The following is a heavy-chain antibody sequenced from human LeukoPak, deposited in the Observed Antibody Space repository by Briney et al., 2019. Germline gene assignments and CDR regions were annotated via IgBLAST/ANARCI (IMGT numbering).Heavy chain of an antibody. V-gene: IGHV4-4*07. J-gene: IGHJ6*03. D-gene: IGHD3-16*01. CDR1: GGSISSFY. CDR3: ARDGAHKNHYYSYYYMDV. CDR2: IYTTGST. Sequence: SETLSLTCTVSGGSISSFYWSWIRQPAGKGLEWIGRIYTTGSTRYNTSLKSRVTMSVDTSKNQFSLKLSSVTAADTAVYYCARDGAHKNHYYSYYYMDVWGKGTTVTVSS.